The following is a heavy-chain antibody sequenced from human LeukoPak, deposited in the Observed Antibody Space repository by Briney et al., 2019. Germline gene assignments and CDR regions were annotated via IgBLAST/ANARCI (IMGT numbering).Heavy chain of an antibody. Sequence: PGGSLRLSCAASGFTFTDALMSWVRQAPGKGLEWVGRIESKSDGGTTYYAAPVKGRFTISRDDLKNTLYLQMNSLKTEDTAVYFCTLDDVGLAPDYWGQGTLVTVSS. D-gene: IGHD1-26*01. J-gene: IGHJ4*02. CDR1: GFTFTDAL. CDR3: TLDDVGLAPDY. V-gene: IGHV3-15*04. CDR2: IESKSDGGTT.